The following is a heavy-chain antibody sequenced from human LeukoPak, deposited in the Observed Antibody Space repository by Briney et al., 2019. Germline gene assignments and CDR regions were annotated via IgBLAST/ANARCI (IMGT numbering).Heavy chain of an antibody. CDR1: KFIFSKYA. J-gene: IGHJ4*02. CDR2: ISGTDDST. CDR3: AKHDARGYYYTQFFY. V-gene: IGHV3-23*01. D-gene: IGHD3-22*01. Sequence: GGSLRLSCVASKFIFSKYAMSWVCQAPGKGLEWVSSISGTDDSTNYADSVKGRFTISRDNSQNALYLQMNSLRTEDTAVYHCAKHDARGYYYTQFFYWGQGTLFTVS.